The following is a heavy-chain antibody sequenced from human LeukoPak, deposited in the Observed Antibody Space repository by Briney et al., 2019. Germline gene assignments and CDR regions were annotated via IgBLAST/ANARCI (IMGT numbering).Heavy chain of an antibody. V-gene: IGHV3-7*01. CDR3: TKLLRDNTIYDF. J-gene: IGHJ4*01. CDR1: GFSFSRYW. D-gene: IGHD5-24*01. Sequence: GGSLRLSCAASGFSFSRYWMSWVRQAPGKGLEWVASINREETAKFYVDSVRGRFTISRDNARNALFLQMNFLRAEDTAFYYCTKLLRDNTIYDFWGHGALVTVSS. CDR2: INREETAK.